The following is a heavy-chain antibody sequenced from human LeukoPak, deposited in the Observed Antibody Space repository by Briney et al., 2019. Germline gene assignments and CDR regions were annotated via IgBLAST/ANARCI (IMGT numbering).Heavy chain of an antibody. CDR2: ISGSGGST. V-gene: IGHV3-23*01. J-gene: IGHJ4*02. Sequence: GGSLRLSCAASGFTFSSYAMSWVRQAPGKGLEWVSAISGSGGSTYYADPVKGRFTISRDDAKNMMFLQMNSLRADDTAVYYCVRDFRSADYWGQGILVTVSS. CDR1: GFTFSSYA. CDR3: VRDFRSADY.